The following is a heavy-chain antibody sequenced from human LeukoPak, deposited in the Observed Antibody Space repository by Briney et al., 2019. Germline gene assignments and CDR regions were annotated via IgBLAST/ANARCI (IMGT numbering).Heavy chain of an antibody. Sequence: PGGSLRLSCAASGFTFSSYAMTWVRQAPGRGLEWVSAISVSGGSTCYADSVKGRFTISRDNSKNTLYLQMNSLRAEDTAIYYCAKRNTALASDYWGQGTLVTVSS. D-gene: IGHD5-18*01. CDR1: GFTFSSYA. CDR3: AKRNTALASDY. J-gene: IGHJ4*02. V-gene: IGHV3-23*01. CDR2: ISVSGGST.